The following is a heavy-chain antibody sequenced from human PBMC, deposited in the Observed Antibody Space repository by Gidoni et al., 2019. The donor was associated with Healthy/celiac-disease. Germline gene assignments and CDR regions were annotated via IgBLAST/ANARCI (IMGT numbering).Heavy chain of an antibody. J-gene: IGHJ3*02. CDR3: ATVTTLWSAFDI. D-gene: IGHD4-17*01. V-gene: IGHV4-4*03. CDR2: IYHSGTP. CDR1: GGSISSSNW. Sequence: QVQPQESGPGLVKPPGTLSLTCAASGGSISSSNWWSWVRQPQGKGLEWIGEIYHSGTPNYNPSLKSRVTISVDESKNQFSLKLSSVTAADTAVYYCATVTTLWSAFDIWGQGTMVTVSS.